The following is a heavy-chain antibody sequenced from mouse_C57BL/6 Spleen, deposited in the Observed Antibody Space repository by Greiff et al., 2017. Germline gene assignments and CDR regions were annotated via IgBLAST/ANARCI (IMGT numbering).Heavy chain of an antibody. CDR2: IYPGDGDT. V-gene: IGHV1-82*01. Sequence: VMLVESGPELVKPGASVKISCKASGYAFSSSWMNWVKQRPGKGLEWIGRIYPGDGDTNYNGKFKGKATLTADKSSSTAYMQLSSLTSEDSAVYFCAREGGSSYRYFDVWGTGTTVTVSS. CDR1: GYAFSSSW. J-gene: IGHJ1*03. CDR3: AREGGSSYRYFDV. D-gene: IGHD1-1*01.